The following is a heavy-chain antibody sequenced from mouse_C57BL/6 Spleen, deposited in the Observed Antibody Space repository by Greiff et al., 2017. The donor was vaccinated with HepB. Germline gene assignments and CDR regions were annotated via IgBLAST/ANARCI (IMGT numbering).Heavy chain of an antibody. J-gene: IGHJ1*03. CDR2: IRSKSNNYAT. Sequence: EVHLVESGGGLVQPKGSLKLSCAASGFSFNTYAMNWVRQAPGKGLEWVARIRSKSNNYATYYADSVKDRFTISRDDSESMLYLQMNNLKTEDTAMYYCVRSYYYGSSYDWYFDVWGTGTTVTVSS. CDR3: VRSYYYGSSYDWYFDV. D-gene: IGHD1-1*01. CDR1: GFSFNTYA. V-gene: IGHV10-1*01.